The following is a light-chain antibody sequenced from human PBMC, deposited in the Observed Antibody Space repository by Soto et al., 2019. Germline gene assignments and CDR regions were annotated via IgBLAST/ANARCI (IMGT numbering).Light chain of an antibody. CDR3: QSYDSRLSGWV. CDR1: SSNIGAAYD. Sequence: QSVLTQPPSVSGAPGQKVTISCTRSSSNIGAAYDVHWYQHLPGTAPKLLIYGNNNRPSGGPDRFSGSNSGTSASLAITGLHDEDEDDYYCQSYDSRLSGWVFGGGTKLTVL. CDR2: GNN. V-gene: IGLV1-40*01. J-gene: IGLJ3*02.